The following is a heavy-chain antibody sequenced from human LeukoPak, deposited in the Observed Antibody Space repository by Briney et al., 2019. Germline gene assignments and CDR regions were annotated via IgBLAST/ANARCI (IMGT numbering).Heavy chain of an antibody. J-gene: IGHJ4*02. CDR2: IWYDGSNK. CDR3: ARDLAAQRGDY. Sequence: GGSLRLSCAASGFTFSSYGMHWVRQAPGKGLEWVAVIWYDGSNKYYADSVKGRFTISRDNSKNTLYLQMNSLRAEDTAVYYCARDLAAQRGDYWGQGTLVTVSS. D-gene: IGHD6-13*01. V-gene: IGHV3-33*01. CDR1: GFTFSSYG.